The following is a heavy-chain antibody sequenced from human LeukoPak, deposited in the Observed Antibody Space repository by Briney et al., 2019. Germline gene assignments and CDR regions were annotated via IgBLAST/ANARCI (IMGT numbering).Heavy chain of an antibody. CDR3: ARHRRGARGVQNYFDY. CDR2: IYYSGST. J-gene: IGHJ4*02. CDR1: GGSISSYY. V-gene: IGHV4-59*01. Sequence: PSETLSLTCTVSGGSISSYYWSWIRQPPGKGLEWIGYIYYSGSTNYNPSLKSRVTISVDTSKNQFSLKLSSVTAADTAVYYCARHRRGARGVQNYFDYWGQGTLVTVSS. D-gene: IGHD3-10*01.